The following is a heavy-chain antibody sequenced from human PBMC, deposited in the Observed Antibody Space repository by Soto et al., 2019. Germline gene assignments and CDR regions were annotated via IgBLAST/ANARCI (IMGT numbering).Heavy chain of an antibody. V-gene: IGHV2-5*02. CDR3: AHRILRTVFGLITTTAIYFDF. CDR2: SYWDDDK. J-gene: IGHJ4*02. Sequence: QITLNESGPTVVKPAETLTLTYTFSGFSLTTSGVGVGWIRQSPGKAPEWLALSYWDDDKRYSASLKSSLTITKDTSKNQVVLTMASVDPADTATYYCAHRILRTVFGLITTTAIYFDFWGQGTPVVVSS. D-gene: IGHD3-3*01. CDR1: GFSLTTSGVG.